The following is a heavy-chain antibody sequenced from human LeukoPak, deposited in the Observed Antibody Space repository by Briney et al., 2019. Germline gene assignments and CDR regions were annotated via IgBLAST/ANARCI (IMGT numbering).Heavy chain of an antibody. J-gene: IGHJ6*03. D-gene: IGHD3-10*01. CDR2: IYHSGST. CDR3: ASDITMVRGVSYYYYYMDV. CDR1: GYSISSGYY. V-gene: IGHV4-38-2*02. Sequence: SETLSLTCTVSGYSISSGYYWGWIRQPPGKGLEWIGSIYHSGSTYYNPSLKSRVTISVDTSKNQISLKLSSVTAADTSVYYCASDITMVRGVSYYYYYMDVWGKGTTVTVSS.